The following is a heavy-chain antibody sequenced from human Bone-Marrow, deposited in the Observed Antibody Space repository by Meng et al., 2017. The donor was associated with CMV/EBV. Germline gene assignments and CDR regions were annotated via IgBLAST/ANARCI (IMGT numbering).Heavy chain of an antibody. Sequence: GGSLSLSCAASGFTFSSYSMNWVRQAPGKGLEWVSSISSSSSYIYYADSVKGRFTISRDNAKNSLYLQMNGLRAEDTAVYYCARGSSSIFGYWGQGTRVTGCS. CDR2: ISSSSSYI. V-gene: IGHV3-21*01. CDR1: GFTFSSYS. J-gene: IGHJ4*02. D-gene: IGHD6-6*01. CDR3: ARGSSSIFGY.